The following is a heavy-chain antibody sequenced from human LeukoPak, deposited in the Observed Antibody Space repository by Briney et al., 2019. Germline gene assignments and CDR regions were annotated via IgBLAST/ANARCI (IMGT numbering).Heavy chain of an antibody. CDR3: AIGKSHYDFRFDY. CDR2: INPNSGNT. J-gene: IGHJ4*02. V-gene: IGHV1-8*01. Sequence: GASVKVSCKASGYTFTSYDINWVRQATGQGLEWMGWINPNSGNTGYAQKFQGRVTMTRNTSISTAYMELSSLRSEDTAVYYCAIGKSHYDFRFDYWGQGTLVTVPS. CDR1: GYTFTSYD. D-gene: IGHD3-3*01.